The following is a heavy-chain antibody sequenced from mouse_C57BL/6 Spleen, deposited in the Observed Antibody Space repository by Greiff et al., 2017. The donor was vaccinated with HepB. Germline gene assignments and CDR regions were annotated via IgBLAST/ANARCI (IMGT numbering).Heavy chain of an antibody. CDR1: GFSLTSYG. Sequence: VKLVESGPGLVAPSRSLSITCTVSGFSLTSYGVDWVRQPPGKGLEWLGVIWGGGSTNYNSALMSRLSISKDNSKSQVFLKMNSLQTDDTAMYYCAASITTVVATRLDYWGQGTSVTVSS. D-gene: IGHD1-1*01. J-gene: IGHJ4*01. CDR2: IWGGGST. CDR3: AASITTVVATRLDY. V-gene: IGHV2-9*01.